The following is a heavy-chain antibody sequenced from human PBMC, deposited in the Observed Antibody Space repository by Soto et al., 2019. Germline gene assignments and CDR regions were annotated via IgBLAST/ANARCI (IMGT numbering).Heavy chain of an antibody. Sequence: SQTLSLTCGISGDSVSSNSAAWNWIRQSPSRGLEWLGRTYYRSKWYNDYAVSVKSRITINPDTSKTQFSLQLNSVTPEDTAVYYCARDDFSNRYYGMDVWGQGTAVTVSS. V-gene: IGHV6-1*01. CDR2: TYYRSKWYN. J-gene: IGHJ6*02. D-gene: IGHD4-4*01. CDR1: GDSVSSNSAA. CDR3: ARDDFSNRYYGMDV.